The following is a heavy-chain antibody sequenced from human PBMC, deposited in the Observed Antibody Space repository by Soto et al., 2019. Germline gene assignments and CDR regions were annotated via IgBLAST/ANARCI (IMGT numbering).Heavy chain of an antibody. V-gene: IGHV3-30-3*01. CDR1: GFTFSSYA. J-gene: IGHJ4*02. CDR3: ARGGAGSGSYRFDY. D-gene: IGHD3-10*01. CDR2: ISYDGSNK. Sequence: QVQLVESGGGVVQPGRSLRLSCAASGFTFSSYAMHWVRQAPGKGLEWVAVISYDGSNKYYADSVKGRFTISRDNSKNQMKRQMNRRRAEDTVVYYCARGGAGSGSYRFDYWGKGTLVTVSS.